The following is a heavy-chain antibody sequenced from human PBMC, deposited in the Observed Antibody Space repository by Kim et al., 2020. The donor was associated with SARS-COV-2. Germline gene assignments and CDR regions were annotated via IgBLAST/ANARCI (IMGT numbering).Heavy chain of an antibody. V-gene: IGHV3-23*01. Sequence: SVKGRFTISRDNSKNTLYLQMNSLRAEDTAVYYCAKSFVGGYYYVGAFDIWGQGTMVTVSS. D-gene: IGHD3-22*01. CDR3: AKSFVGGYYYVGAFDI. J-gene: IGHJ3*02.